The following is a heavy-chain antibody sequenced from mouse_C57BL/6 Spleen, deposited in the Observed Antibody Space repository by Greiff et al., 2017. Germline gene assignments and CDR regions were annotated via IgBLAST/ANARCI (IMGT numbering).Heavy chain of an antibody. V-gene: IGHV1-50*01. CDR1: GYTFTSYW. Sequence: QVQLQQSGAELVKPGASVKLSCKASGYTFTSYWMQWVKQRPGQGLEWIGEIDPSDSYTNYNQKFKGKATLTVDTSSSTAYMQLSNLTSEDSAVYYCARRDYYDYDVGSYFDYWGQGTTLTVSS. CDR3: ARRDYYDYDVGSYFDY. D-gene: IGHD2-4*01. CDR2: IDPSDSYT. J-gene: IGHJ2*01.